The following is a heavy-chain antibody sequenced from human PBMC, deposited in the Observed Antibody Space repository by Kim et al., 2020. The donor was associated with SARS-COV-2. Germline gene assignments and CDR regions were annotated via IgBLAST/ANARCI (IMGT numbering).Heavy chain of an antibody. D-gene: IGHD3-3*01. CDR3: ARGSPPPSRITIFGVVITPDWFDP. Sequence: ASVKVSCKASGYTFTGYYMHWVRQAPGQGLEWMGWINPNSGGTNYAQKFQGRVTMTRDTSISTAYMELSRLRSDDTAVYYCARGSPPPSRITIFGVVITPDWFDPWGQGTLVTVSS. V-gene: IGHV1-2*02. J-gene: IGHJ5*02. CDR2: INPNSGGT. CDR1: GYTFTGYY.